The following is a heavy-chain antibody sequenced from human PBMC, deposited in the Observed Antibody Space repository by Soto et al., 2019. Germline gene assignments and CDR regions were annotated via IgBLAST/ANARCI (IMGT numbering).Heavy chain of an antibody. V-gene: IGHV4-61*01. CDR2: ISNSGVT. D-gene: IGHD3-22*01. J-gene: IGHJ4*02. CDR3: ARDGPYYYDSSGYFDY. CDR1: GASVSDGTNF. Sequence: PSETLSLTCTVSGASVSDGTNFWNWIRQPPGWGLEWIGFISNSGVTSYNPSLKSRVTISIDMSKNQFSLKLSSVTAADTAVYYCARDGPYYYDSSGYFDYWGQGTLVTVSS.